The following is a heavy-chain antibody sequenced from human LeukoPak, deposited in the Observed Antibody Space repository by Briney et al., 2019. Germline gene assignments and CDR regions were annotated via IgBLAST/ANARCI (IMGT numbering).Heavy chain of an antibody. CDR2: TYYRSKWHY. V-gene: IGHV6-1*01. J-gene: IGHJ4*02. D-gene: IGHD6-19*01. CDR3: ARSSGWFTV. Sequence: SQTLSLTCAISGDSVSSNSAAWNWIRQSPSRGLAWLGRTYYRSKWHYEYAISVKSRITIKPDTSKNQFSLQLNSVTPEDTAVYYCARSSGWFTVWGQGTLVTVSS. CDR1: GDSVSSNSAA.